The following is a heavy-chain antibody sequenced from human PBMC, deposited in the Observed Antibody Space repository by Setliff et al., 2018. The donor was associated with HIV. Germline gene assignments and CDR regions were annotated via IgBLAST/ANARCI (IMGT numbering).Heavy chain of an antibody. V-gene: IGHV4-34*01. D-gene: IGHD2-15*01. CDR3: TRWPEDDPQR. J-gene: IGHJ1*01. Sequence: SETLSLTCAVYGESFSGYYWNWIRQPPGKGLEWIGEINHRGSTNYNPSLKSRVTMSVDTSKNQFSLRLTSVTAADTAVYYCTRWPEDDPQRWGQGTLVTVSS. CDR1: GESFSGYY. CDR2: INHRGST.